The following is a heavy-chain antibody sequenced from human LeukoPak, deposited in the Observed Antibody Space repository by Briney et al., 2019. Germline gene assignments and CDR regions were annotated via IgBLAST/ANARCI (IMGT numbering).Heavy chain of an antibody. CDR2: ITSSSNYI. CDR3: ARDFGSYYSDSSGYDS. D-gene: IGHD3-22*01. CDR1: GFTFSSHT. J-gene: IGHJ5*02. Sequence: GGSLRLSCVASGFTFSSHTMIWVRQAPGKGLEWVSFITSSSNYIYYADSVKGRFTVSRDNAKNSLYLQMNSLRAEDTAVYYCARDFGSYYSDSSGYDSWGQGTLVTVSS. V-gene: IGHV3-21*01.